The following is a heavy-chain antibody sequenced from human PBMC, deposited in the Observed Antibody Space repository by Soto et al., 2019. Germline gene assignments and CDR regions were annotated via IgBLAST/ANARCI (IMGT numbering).Heavy chain of an antibody. CDR2: INPNSGGT. V-gene: IGHV1-2*02. CDR1: GYTFTGYY. D-gene: IGHD5-12*01. CDR3: ARMLTSRGGYDRGYYYYGMDV. J-gene: IGHJ6*02. Sequence: ASVKVSCKASGYTFTGYYMHWVRQAPGQGLEWMGWINPNSGGTNYAQKFQGRVTMTRDTSISTAYMELSRLRSDDTAVYYCARMLTSRGGYDRGYYYYGMDVWGQGTTVTVSS.